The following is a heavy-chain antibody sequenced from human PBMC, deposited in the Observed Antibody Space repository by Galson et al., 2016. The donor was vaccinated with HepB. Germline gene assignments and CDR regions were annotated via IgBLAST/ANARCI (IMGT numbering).Heavy chain of an antibody. CDR2: IINSGSTT. Sequence: SLRLSCAASGFTFSDFDMNWVRQAPGKGLEWVSYIINSGSTTYYGNSVKGRFTISRDNAKNSLYLDMSSLRPEDTAVYYCARDGTFNEYFRHWGQGTLVTVSS. V-gene: IGHV3-11*01. D-gene: IGHD1-26*01. J-gene: IGHJ1*01. CDR1: GFTFSDFD. CDR3: ARDGTFNEYFRH.